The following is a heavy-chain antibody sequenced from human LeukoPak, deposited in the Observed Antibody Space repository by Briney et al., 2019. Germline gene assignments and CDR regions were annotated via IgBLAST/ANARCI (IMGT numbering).Heavy chain of an antibody. CDR3: ARKLRLGGNWFDP. CDR2: INPSGGST. V-gene: IGHV1-46*01. J-gene: IGHJ5*02. Sequence: ASVKASCKASGYTFTSYYMHWVRQAPGQGLEWMGIINPSGGSTSYAQKFQGRVTMTRDTSTSTVYMELSSLRSEDTALYYCARKLRLGGNWFDPWGQGTLVTVSS. D-gene: IGHD1-26*01. CDR1: GYTFTSYY.